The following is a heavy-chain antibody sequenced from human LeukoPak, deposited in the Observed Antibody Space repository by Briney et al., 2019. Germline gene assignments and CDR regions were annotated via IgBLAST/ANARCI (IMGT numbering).Heavy chain of an antibody. CDR3: ARGDRGRNWFDP. CDR1: GDSFASGGYY. Sequence: SETLSLTCTVSGDSFASGGYYWTWVRQPPGKGMEWIGYIYYSVSTNYNLSLKSRVTISVDTSENQFSLKLTSLTAADTAVYYCARGDRGRNWFDPWGQGTLVTVSS. J-gene: IGHJ5*02. V-gene: IGHV4-61*08. CDR2: IYYSVST. D-gene: IGHD3-10*01.